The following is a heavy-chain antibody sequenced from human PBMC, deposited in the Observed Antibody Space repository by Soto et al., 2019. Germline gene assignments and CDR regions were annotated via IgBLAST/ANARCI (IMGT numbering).Heavy chain of an antibody. CDR3: ARGGLLPPANRWF. V-gene: IGHV3-23*01. CDR2: ISGSGADT. Sequence: PGGSLRLSCEASGFTFRNYPMPWIRQGPGNGLDCVATISGSGADTYYPNSVEGRVTISRDNSRNTLYLQINSLGAEYSAVYYCARGGLLPPANRWFWGQGT. J-gene: IGHJ4*02. CDR1: GFTFRNYP. D-gene: IGHD2-2*01.